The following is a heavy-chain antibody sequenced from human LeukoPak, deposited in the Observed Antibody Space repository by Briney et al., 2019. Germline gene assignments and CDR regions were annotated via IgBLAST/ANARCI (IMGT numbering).Heavy chain of an antibody. J-gene: IGHJ4*02. CDR1: GYTFTGYY. V-gene: IGHV1-2*02. D-gene: IGHD1-14*01. CDR3: AREHGHPGGTKWYIDY. Sequence: ASVKVSCKASGYTFTGYYMHWVRQAPGQGLEWMGWINPNSGGTNYAQKFQGRVTMTRDTSISTAHMELSRLRSDDTAVYYCAREHGHPGGTKWYIDYWGQGTLVTVSS. CDR2: INPNSGGT.